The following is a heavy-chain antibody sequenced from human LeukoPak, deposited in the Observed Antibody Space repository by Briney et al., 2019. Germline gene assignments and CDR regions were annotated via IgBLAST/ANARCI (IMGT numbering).Heavy chain of an antibody. CDR1: GFTFSSYG. J-gene: IGHJ4*02. CDR3: ARDRNGRSGWPNY. D-gene: IGHD6-19*01. V-gene: IGHV3-33*01. Sequence: PGRSLRLSCAASGFTFSSYGMHWARQAPGKGLERVAVIWYDGSNKYYADSVKGRFTISRDNSKNTLYLQMNSLRAEDTAVYYCARDRNGRSGWPNYWGQGTLVTVSS. CDR2: IWYDGSNK.